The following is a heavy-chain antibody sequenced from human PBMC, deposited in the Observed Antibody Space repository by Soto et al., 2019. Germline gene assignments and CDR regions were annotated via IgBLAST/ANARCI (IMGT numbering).Heavy chain of an antibody. CDR1: GDSVSSNRAA. D-gene: IGHD6-19*01. CDR2: TYYRSKWYN. V-gene: IGHV6-1*01. J-gene: IGHJ4*02. Sequence: SQTLSLTCAISGDSVSSNRAAWNWIRQSPSRGLEWLGRTYYRSKWYNDYAVSVKSRITINSDTSKNQFSLQLNSVTPEGTAGYYWERGRGGGAVAGPFDYWGQGTLVTVSS. CDR3: ERGRGGGAVAGPFDY.